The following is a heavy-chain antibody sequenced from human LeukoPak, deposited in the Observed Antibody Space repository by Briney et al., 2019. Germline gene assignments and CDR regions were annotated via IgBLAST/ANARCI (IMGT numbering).Heavy chain of an antibody. D-gene: IGHD2-15*01. CDR2: IYHSGST. CDR1: TDSRNTYY. V-gene: IGHV4-59*01. CDR3: VRLRWELLAPYFDH. J-gene: IGHJ4*02. Sequence: SETLSLTCSVSTDSRNTYYWSWIRQSPGKGLEWIGHIYHSGSTDYNTSLKSRVTISIDMSRKEFSLKLTSVTVADTAMYYCVRLRWELLAPYFDHWGQGSLVIVSS.